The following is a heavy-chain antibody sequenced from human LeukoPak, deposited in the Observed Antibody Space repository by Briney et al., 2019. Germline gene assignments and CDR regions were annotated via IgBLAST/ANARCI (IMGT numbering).Heavy chain of an antibody. V-gene: IGHV4-59*01. Sequence: SETLSLTCTVSGGSISSYYWSWIRQPPGKGLEWIGYIYYSGSTNCNPSLKSRVTISVDTSKNQFSLKLSSVTAADTAVYYCARGVTNVDAFDIWGQGTMVTVSS. CDR1: GGSISSYY. CDR3: ARGVTNVDAFDI. J-gene: IGHJ3*02. CDR2: IYYSGST. D-gene: IGHD2-21*02.